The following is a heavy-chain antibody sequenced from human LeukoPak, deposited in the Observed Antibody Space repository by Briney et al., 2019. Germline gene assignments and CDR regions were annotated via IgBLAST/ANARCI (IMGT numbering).Heavy chain of an antibody. CDR3: ARLIAVADAVDY. D-gene: IGHD6-19*01. J-gene: IGHJ4*02. V-gene: IGHV3-30-3*01. Sequence: GGSLRLSCAASGFTFSSYAMHWVRQAPGKGLEWVAVISYDGSSKYYADSVKGRFTISRDNSKNTLYLQMNSLRAEDTAVYYCARLIAVADAVDYWGQGTLVTVSS. CDR1: GFTFSSYA. CDR2: ISYDGSSK.